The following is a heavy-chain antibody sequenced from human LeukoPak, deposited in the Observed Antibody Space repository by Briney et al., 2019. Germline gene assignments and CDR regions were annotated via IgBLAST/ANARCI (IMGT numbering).Heavy chain of an antibody. D-gene: IGHD3-22*01. Sequence: SETLSLTCAVYGGSFRGYYWSWIRQPPGKGLEWIGEINHSGSTNYNPSLKSRVTMSLDTSKNQFSLRLSSVTAADTAVYYCTRDVRGSGYHLFDYWGQGTLVTVSS. CDR3: TRDVRGSGYHLFDY. CDR2: INHSGST. CDR1: GGSFRGYY. J-gene: IGHJ4*02. V-gene: IGHV4-34*01.